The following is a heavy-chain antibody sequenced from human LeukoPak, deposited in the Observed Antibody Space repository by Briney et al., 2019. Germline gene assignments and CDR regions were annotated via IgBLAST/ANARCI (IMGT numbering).Heavy chain of an antibody. CDR1: GYSISSGYY. Sequence: SETLTLTCTVSGYSISSGYYWGWIRQPPGKGLEWIGTIYHSGTTYYNPSLKSRVTMSVDTSKNQFSLKLSSVTAADTAVYYCARDSYGLDYWGQGTLVTVSS. CDR2: IYHSGTT. CDR3: ARDSYGLDY. D-gene: IGHD3-16*01. J-gene: IGHJ4*02. V-gene: IGHV4-38-2*02.